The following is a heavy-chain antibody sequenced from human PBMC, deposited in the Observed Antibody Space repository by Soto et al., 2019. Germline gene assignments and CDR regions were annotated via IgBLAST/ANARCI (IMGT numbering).Heavy chain of an antibody. D-gene: IGHD3-22*01. Sequence: GESLKISCKGSGYSFSRYWIAWVRQTPGRGLEWMGIIYPADSDTRYSPSFQGQVTISADKSTSTAYLHWNSLKASDSATYYCARKDSSGYSNWFDPWGQGTLVTVSS. V-gene: IGHV5-51*01. CDR2: IYPADSDT. CDR3: ARKDSSGYSNWFDP. J-gene: IGHJ5*02. CDR1: GYSFSRYW.